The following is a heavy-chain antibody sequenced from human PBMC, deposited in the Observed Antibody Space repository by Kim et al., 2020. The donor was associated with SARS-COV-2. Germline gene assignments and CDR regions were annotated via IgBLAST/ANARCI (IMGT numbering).Heavy chain of an antibody. CDR2: AT. J-gene: IGHJ4*02. V-gene: IGHV3-73*01. Sequence: ATVYDAAVKGRFTISRDDSKNTAYLQMNSLKTEDTAVYYCSTSMADDYRNWGQGTLVTVSS. CDR3: STSMADDYRN. D-gene: IGHD4-4*01.